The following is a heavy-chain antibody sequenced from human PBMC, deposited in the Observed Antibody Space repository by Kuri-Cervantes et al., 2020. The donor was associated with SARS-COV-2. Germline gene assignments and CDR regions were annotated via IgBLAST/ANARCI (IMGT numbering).Heavy chain of an antibody. CDR2: IYHSGST. CDR3: ARGQYCSSTSCDATYYYYYYGMDV. V-gene: IGHV4-4*02. D-gene: IGHD2-2*01. CDR1: GGSISSRNW. Sequence: GSLRLSCAVSGGSISSRNWWSWVRQPPGKGLEWIGEIYHSGSTNYNPSLKSLVTISVDKSKNQFSLKLSSVTAADTAVYYCARGQYCSSTSCDATYYYYYYGMDVWGQGTTVTVSS. J-gene: IGHJ6*02.